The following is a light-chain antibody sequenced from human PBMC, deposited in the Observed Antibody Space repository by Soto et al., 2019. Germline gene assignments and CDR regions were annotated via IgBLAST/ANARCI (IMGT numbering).Light chain of an antibody. CDR2: DAS. CDR1: QSVSSY. J-gene: IGKJ4*01. V-gene: IGKV3-11*01. CDR3: QQRSNWPPVT. Sequence: EIVLTQSPATLSLSPGERATLSCRASQSVSSYFAWYQQKPGQAPRLLIYDASNRATGIPARLSGSGSGKDFTLTISSLEPEDFAIYYCQQRSNWPPVTFGGGTKVEIK.